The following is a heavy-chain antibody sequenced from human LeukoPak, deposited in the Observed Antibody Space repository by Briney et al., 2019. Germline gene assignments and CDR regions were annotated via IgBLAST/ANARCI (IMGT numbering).Heavy chain of an antibody. CDR3: ARAGEYRFDY. V-gene: IGHV3-74*01. J-gene: IGHJ4*02. D-gene: IGHD6-6*01. Sequence: PGGSLRLSCAASGFTFINYWMYWVRQTPGKGLMWVSRMNSDGSSANYADSVKGRFTISRDNAKNTLYLEMNSLRADDTAVYYCARAGEYRFDYWGPGILVTVSS. CDR1: GFTFINYW. CDR2: MNSDGSSA.